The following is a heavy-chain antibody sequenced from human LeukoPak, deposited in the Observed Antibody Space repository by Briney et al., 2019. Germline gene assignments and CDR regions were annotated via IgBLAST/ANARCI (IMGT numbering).Heavy chain of an antibody. CDR3: AKEEQQLVSFPRFPDY. CDR2: ISYDGSNK. Sequence: GGSLRLSCAASGFTFSSYGMHWVRQAPGKGLEGVAVISYDGSNKYYADSVKGRFTISRDNSKNTLYLQMNSLRAEDTAVYYCAKEEQQLVSFPRFPDYWGQGTLVTVSS. J-gene: IGHJ4*02. D-gene: IGHD6-13*01. V-gene: IGHV3-30*18. CDR1: GFTFSSYG.